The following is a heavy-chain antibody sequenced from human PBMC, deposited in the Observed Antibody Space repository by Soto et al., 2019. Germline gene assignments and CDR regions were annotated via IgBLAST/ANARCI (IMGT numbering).Heavy chain of an antibody. CDR3: ARDLGDIVVVPAAPDYYGMDV. D-gene: IGHD2-2*01. CDR1: GFTFSSYG. V-gene: IGHV3-33*01. J-gene: IGHJ6*02. CDR2: IWYDGSNK. Sequence: AGGSLRLSCAASGFTFSSYGMHWVRQAPGKGLEWVAVIWYDGSNKYYADSVKGRFTISRDNSKNTLYLQMNSLRAEDTAVYYCARDLGDIVVVPAAPDYYGMDVWGQGTTVTVSS.